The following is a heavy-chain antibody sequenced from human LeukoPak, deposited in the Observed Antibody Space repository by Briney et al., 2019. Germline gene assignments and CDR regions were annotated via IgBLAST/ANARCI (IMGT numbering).Heavy chain of an antibody. Sequence: GESLKISCKGSGYSFTSYWIGWLRQMPGKGLEWMGFIYPGDSDTRYSPSFQGQVDISADKSISTAYLQWSSLKASDTAKYYCARLEVGATNDYWGQGTLVTVSS. V-gene: IGHV5-51*01. J-gene: IGHJ4*02. CDR1: GYSFTSYW. CDR2: IYPGDSDT. CDR3: ARLEVGATNDY. D-gene: IGHD1-26*01.